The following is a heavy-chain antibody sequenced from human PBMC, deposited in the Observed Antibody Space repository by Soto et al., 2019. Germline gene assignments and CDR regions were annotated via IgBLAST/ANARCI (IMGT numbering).Heavy chain of an antibody. Sequence: SETLSLTCAVYGGSFSGYYWSWIRQPPGKGLEWIGEINHSGSTNYNPSLKSRVTISVDTSKNQFSLKLSSVTAADTAVYYCARGREIRENIQGLLKNNWFDPWGQGTLVTVSS. V-gene: IGHV4-34*01. CDR3: ARGREIRENIQGLLKNNWFDP. CDR2: INHSGST. CDR1: GGSFSGYY. J-gene: IGHJ5*02.